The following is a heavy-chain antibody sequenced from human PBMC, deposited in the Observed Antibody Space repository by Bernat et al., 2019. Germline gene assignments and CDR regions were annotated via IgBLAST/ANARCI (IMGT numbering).Heavy chain of an antibody. CDR3: ASDTLYCTGSSCYMSPLHGTFDV. CDR2: IYADTGDT. Sequence: QVNLVQAGAEVKKPGASVKVSCKASGYTFTTYAIHWVRQAPGQRLEWMGWIYADTGDTTYSQKFQGRVTITRDTSASTAYMELSSLRSEDTAMYYCASDTLYCTGSSCYMSPLHGTFDVWGQGTMVTVSS. V-gene: IGHV1-3*01. D-gene: IGHD2-2*02. J-gene: IGHJ3*01. CDR1: GYTFTTYA.